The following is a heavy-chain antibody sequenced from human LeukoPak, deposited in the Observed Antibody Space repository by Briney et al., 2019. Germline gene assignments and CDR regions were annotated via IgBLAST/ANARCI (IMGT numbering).Heavy chain of an antibody. CDR2: IYYSGST. Sequence: SETLSLTCTVSGGSISSYYWSWIRQPPGKGLEWIGYIYYSGSTNYNPSLKSRVTISVDTSKNQFSLKLSSVTAADTAVYYCAREMGDYRFDPWGQGTLVTVSS. V-gene: IGHV4-59*01. J-gene: IGHJ5*02. D-gene: IGHD1-26*01. CDR1: GGSISSYY. CDR3: AREMGDYRFDP.